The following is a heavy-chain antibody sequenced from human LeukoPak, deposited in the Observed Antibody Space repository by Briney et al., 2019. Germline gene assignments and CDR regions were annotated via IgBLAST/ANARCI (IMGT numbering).Heavy chain of an antibody. V-gene: IGHV3-23*01. Sequence: GGSLRLSCAASEFTFSNFAMSWVRQAPGKGLEWVSTISGSGDNTYYADSVKGRFTISRDNSKNTLSLHMNTLRAEDTAVYYCATKAYYYDSSGYQNDAFNIWGQGTMVTVSS. CDR2: ISGSGDNT. CDR1: EFTFSNFA. D-gene: IGHD3-22*01. J-gene: IGHJ3*02. CDR3: ATKAYYYDSSGYQNDAFNI.